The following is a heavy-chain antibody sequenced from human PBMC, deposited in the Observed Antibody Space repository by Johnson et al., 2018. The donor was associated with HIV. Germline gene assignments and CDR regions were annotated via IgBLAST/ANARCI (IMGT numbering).Heavy chain of an antibody. CDR3: TTATPVGRGAFDI. CDR2: IKSKTDGWTT. J-gene: IGHJ3*02. D-gene: IGHD1-26*01. CDR1: GFTVGSNY. V-gene: IGHV3-15*01. Sequence: MLLVESGGGLVQPGGSLRLSCAASGFTVGSNYMNWVRQAPGQGLEWVGRIKSKTDGWTTDYAAPVKGRFTISRDDSKNTLYLQMNSLKTEDTAVYYCTTATPVGRGAFDIWGQGTMVTVSS.